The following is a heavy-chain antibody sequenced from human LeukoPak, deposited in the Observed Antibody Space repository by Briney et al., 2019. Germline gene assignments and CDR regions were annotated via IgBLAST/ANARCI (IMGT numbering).Heavy chain of an antibody. CDR1: GYTFTSYY. D-gene: IGHD3-22*01. CDR2: INPSGGST. CDR3: ARGSYYDSSGYRSDFDY. Sequence: ASVKVSCKASGYTFTSYYMHWVRQAPGQGLEWMGIINPSGGSTSYAQKFQGRVTMTRDTSTSTVYMELSSLRSEDTAVYYCARGSYYDSSGYRSDFDYWGQGTLVTVSS. J-gene: IGHJ4*02. V-gene: IGHV1-46*01.